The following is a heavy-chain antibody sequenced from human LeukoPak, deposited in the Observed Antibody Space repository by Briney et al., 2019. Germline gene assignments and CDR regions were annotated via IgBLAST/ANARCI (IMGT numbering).Heavy chain of an antibody. D-gene: IGHD3-22*01. CDR1: GDSVSRSDSY. V-gene: IGHV4-39*01. CDR2: IYYSGRT. Sequence: KPSETLSPTCTIFGDSVSRSDSYWDWIRQPPGKGLEWIGTIYYSGRTYYSPSLKSRVTLSIDMSNNQFSLILSSVTAADTALYFCARRRYYDSSGYLEWGQGTLVTVSS. J-gene: IGHJ1*01. CDR3: ARRRYYDSSGYLE.